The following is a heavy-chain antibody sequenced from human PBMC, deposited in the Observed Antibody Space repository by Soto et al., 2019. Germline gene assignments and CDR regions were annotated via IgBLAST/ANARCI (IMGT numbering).Heavy chain of an antibody. J-gene: IGHJ6*03. D-gene: IGHD2-2*01. Sequence: GESLKISCKGSGYSFTSYWIGWVRQMPGKGLEWMGIIYPGDSDTRYSPSFQGQVTISADKSISTAYLQWSSLKASDTAMYYCARQYCSSTSCHHYYYYYYMDVWGKGTTVTVSS. CDR3: ARQYCSSTSCHHYYYYYYMDV. V-gene: IGHV5-51*01. CDR2: IYPGDSDT. CDR1: GYSFTSYW.